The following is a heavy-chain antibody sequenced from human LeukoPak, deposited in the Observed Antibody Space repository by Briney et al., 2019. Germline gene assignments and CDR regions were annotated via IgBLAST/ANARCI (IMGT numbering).Heavy chain of an antibody. V-gene: IGHV3-53*01. J-gene: IGHJ4*02. D-gene: IGHD5-24*01. CDR1: GFTVSSNY. Sequence: PGGSLRLSCAASGFTVSSNYMSWVRQAPGKGLEWVSVIYSGGSTYYADSVKGRFTISRDNSKNTLYLQMNSLRAEDTAVYYRASERDGYNWSYWGQGTLVTVSS. CDR2: IYSGGST. CDR3: ASERDGYNWSY.